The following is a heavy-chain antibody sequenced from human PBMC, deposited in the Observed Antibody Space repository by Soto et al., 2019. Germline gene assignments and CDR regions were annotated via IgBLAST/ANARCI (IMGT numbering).Heavy chain of an antibody. CDR2: IKEDGNEK. CDR1: GFTFSSYC. V-gene: IGHV3-7*03. Sequence: EVQLVAAGGGFVQPGGSLSFSCAACGFTFSSYCLSWARQAPGKGMEWVANIKEDGNEKYYVESEKGRFTISRDNVEKSLFLQRNSLRAEDTAVYYCGREYYRLDYCGKGTLFTVAS. CDR3: GREYYRLDY. J-gene: IGHJ4*02. D-gene: IGHD3-10*01.